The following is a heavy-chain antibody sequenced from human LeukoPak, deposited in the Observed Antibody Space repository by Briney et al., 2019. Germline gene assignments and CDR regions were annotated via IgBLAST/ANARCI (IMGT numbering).Heavy chain of an antibody. Sequence: ASVKVSCKASGYTFTGYYMHWVRQATGQGLEWMGWINPNSGGTNYAQKFQGRVTMTRDTSISTAYMELSRLRSDDTAVYYCARARVRANWFDPWGQGTLVTVSS. CDR3: ARARVRANWFDP. CDR1: GYTFTGYY. D-gene: IGHD3-10*01. V-gene: IGHV1-2*02. J-gene: IGHJ5*02. CDR2: INPNSGGT.